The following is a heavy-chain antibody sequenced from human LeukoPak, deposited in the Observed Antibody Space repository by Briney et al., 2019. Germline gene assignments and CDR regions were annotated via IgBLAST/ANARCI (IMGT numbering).Heavy chain of an antibody. V-gene: IGHV1-18*01. J-gene: IGHJ6*02. CDR2: ISVYTGNT. CDR3: ARDRSRASGYSSSWYQYYYGMDV. Sequence: APVKVSCKASGYTFTSYGISWVRQAPGQGLEWMGWISVYTGNTYYAQYLQGRVTMTTDTSTSTAYMELRSLRSDDTAVYYCARDRSRASGYSSSWYQYYYGMDVWGQGTTVTVSS. D-gene: IGHD6-13*01. CDR1: GYTFTSYG.